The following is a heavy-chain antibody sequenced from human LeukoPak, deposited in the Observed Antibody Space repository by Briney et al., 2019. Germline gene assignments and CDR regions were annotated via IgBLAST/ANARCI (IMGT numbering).Heavy chain of an antibody. J-gene: IGHJ4*02. V-gene: IGHV4-4*02. D-gene: IGHD6-13*01. CDR1: GGSISSSNW. CDR2: IYHSGST. CDR3: ASSIAAAGKRGYYFDY. Sequence: SGTLSLTCAVSGGSISSSNWWSWVRQPPGKGLEWIGEIYHSGSTNYNPSLKSRVTISVDTSKNQFSLKLSSVTAADTAVYYCASSIAAAGKRGYYFDYWGQGTLVTVSS.